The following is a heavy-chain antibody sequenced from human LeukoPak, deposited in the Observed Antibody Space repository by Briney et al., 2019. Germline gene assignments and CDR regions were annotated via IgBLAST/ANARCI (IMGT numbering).Heavy chain of an antibody. V-gene: IGHV4-39*07. CDR1: GGSISSSSYY. D-gene: IGHD3-10*01. CDR3: ARVWFGEVDAFDI. Sequence: SSETLSLTCTVSGGSISSSSYYWGWIRQPPGKGLEWIGSIYYSGSTYYNPSLKSRVTISVDTSKNQFSLKLSSVTAADTAVYYCARVWFGEVDAFDIWGQGTMVTVSS. J-gene: IGHJ3*02. CDR2: IYYSGST.